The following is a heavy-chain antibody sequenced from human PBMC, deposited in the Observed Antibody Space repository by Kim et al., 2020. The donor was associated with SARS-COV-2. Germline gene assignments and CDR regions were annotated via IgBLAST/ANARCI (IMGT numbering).Heavy chain of an antibody. CDR3: ARGLYDILTGYYTASDY. Sequence: SETLSLTCAVYGGSFSGYYWSWIRQPPGKGLEWIGEINHSGSTNYNPSLKSRVTISVDTSKNQFSLKLSSVTAADTAVYYCARGLYDILTGYYTASDYWG. D-gene: IGHD3-9*01. V-gene: IGHV4-34*01. J-gene: IGHJ4*01. CDR2: INHSGST. CDR1: GGSFSGYY.